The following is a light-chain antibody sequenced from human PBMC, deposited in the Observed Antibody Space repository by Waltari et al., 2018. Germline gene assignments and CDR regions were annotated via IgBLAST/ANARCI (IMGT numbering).Light chain of an antibody. CDR1: QSLLFSNGYNY. Sequence: DIVMTQSPLSLPVTPGEPASISCRSGQSLLFSNGYNYLDWYLQKPGQSPQLLIYLGSNRASGVPDRFSGSGSGTDFTLKISRVEAEDVGVYYCMQALQTLWTFGQGTKVEIK. J-gene: IGKJ1*01. V-gene: IGKV2-28*01. CDR2: LGS. CDR3: MQALQTLWT.